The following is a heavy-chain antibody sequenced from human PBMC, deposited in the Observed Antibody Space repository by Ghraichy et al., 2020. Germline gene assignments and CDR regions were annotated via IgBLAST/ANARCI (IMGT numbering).Heavy chain of an antibody. CDR1: GYTFTSYD. J-gene: IGHJ4*02. CDR3: ARASSTSTSKTTKRGYSYGSVGY. D-gene: IGHD5-18*01. V-gene: IGHV1-8*01. CDR2: MNPNSGNT. Sequence: ASVKVSCKASGYTFTSYDINWVRQATGQGLEWMGWMNPNSGNTGYAQKFQGRVTMTRNTSISTAYMELSSLRSEDTAVYYCARASSTSTSKTTKRGYSYGSVGYWGQGTLVTVSS.